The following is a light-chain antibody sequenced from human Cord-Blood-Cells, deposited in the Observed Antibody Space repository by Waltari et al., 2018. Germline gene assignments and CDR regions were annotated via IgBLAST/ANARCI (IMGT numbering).Light chain of an antibody. V-gene: IGKV1-39*01. CDR1: QSISSY. CDR3: QQSYSTLWT. CDR2: AAS. Sequence: DIQMTQSPSSLSASVGARVTITCRASQSISSYLNCYQQKPGKAPKVLVYAASSLQSGVPSRFSGSGSGTDFTLTISSLQPEDFATYYCQQSYSTLWTFGQGTKVEIK. J-gene: IGKJ1*01.